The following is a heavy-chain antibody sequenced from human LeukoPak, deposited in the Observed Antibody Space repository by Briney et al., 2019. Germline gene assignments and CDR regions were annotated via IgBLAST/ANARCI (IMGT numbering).Heavy chain of an antibody. Sequence: SWVRQAPGKGLEWIGYIYYSGSTYYNPSLKSRVTISVDTSKNQFSLKLSSVTAADTAMYYCARVVRYYDSSGYYHTPLDYWGQGTLVTVSS. D-gene: IGHD3-22*01. CDR3: ARVVRYYDSSGYYHTPLDY. CDR2: IYYSGST. V-gene: IGHV4-31*02. J-gene: IGHJ4*02.